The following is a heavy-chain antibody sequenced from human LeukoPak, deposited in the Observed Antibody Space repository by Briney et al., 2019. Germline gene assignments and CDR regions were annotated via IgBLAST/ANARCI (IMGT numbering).Heavy chain of an antibody. D-gene: IGHD3-10*01. V-gene: IGHV3-30*02. CDR1: GFVLSNYG. Sequence: AGGSLRLSCAASGFVLSNYGMHWVRQAPGKGLEWVAFIRYDGSHEYYIDSVKGRFTISKDTSENTLFLQMKSLRADDTAMYYCAKDALWLGTRWDALDTWGQGTMVTVSS. CDR3: AKDALWLGTRWDALDT. CDR2: IRYDGSHE. J-gene: IGHJ3*02.